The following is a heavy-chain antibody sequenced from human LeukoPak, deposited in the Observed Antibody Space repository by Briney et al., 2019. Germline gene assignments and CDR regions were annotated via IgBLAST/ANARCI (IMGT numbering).Heavy chain of an antibody. J-gene: IGHJ2*01. D-gene: IGHD3-22*01. V-gene: IGHV3-21*01. CDR1: GLSFSTYT. CDR2: ISSSSSYI. Sequence: GGSLRLSCAASGLSFSTYTMNWVRQAPGKGLEWVSSISSSSSYIYYADSVKGRFTISRDNAKNSLYLQMHRLRDADTAVYYCARLGSGYYFAFDLWGRGTLVTVSS. CDR3: ARLGSGYYFAFDL.